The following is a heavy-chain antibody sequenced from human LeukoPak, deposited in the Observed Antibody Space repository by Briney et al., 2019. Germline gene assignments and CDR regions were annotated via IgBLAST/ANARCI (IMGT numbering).Heavy chain of an antibody. V-gene: IGHV3-53*01. D-gene: IGHD4-17*01. J-gene: IGHJ4*02. CDR1: GFSVSDNY. CDR3: ARDRLHYGEYEKTFDY. Sequence: GGSLRLSCVVSGFSVSDNYMNWVRQAPGKGLEWVSVIYRDGSTYYADSAKGRFTISKDNAENTLYLQMNTLGVEDTAVYYCARDRLHYGEYEKTFDYWGQGTLVTVSS. CDR2: IYRDGST.